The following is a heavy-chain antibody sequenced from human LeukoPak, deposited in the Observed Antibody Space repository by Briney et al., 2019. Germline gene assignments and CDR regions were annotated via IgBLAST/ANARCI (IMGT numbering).Heavy chain of an antibody. CDR2: IYYSGST. D-gene: IGHD3-10*01. Sequence: SWVRQPPGKGLEWIGYIYYSGSTYYNPSLKSRVTISVDTSKNQFSLKLSSVTAADTAVYYCARDRRAGNSYYFDYWGQGTLVTVSS. CDR3: ARDRRAGNSYYFDY. V-gene: IGHV4-30-4*08. J-gene: IGHJ4*02.